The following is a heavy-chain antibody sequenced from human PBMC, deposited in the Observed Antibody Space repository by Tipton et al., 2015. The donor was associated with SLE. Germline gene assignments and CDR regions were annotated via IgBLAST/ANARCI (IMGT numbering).Heavy chain of an antibody. Sequence: TLSLTCTVSGDSFSSNTNYWAWIRQPPGKGLGWIGSIYSSGITYYTPSPKSRVTISMDTSKKQISLRLGSVIAADTAMYYCARLPLEWPFFPIWGQGTMVTVS. J-gene: IGHJ3*02. D-gene: IGHD3-3*01. V-gene: IGHV4-39*07. CDR2: IYSSGIT. CDR3: ARLPLEWPFFPI. CDR1: GDSFSSNTNY.